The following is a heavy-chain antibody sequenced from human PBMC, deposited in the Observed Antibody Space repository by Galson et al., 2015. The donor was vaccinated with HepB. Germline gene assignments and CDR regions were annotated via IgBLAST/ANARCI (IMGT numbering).Heavy chain of an antibody. D-gene: IGHD1-26*01. J-gene: IGHJ4*02. CDR3: TRVVNGRFDFDY. Sequence: SLRLSCAASGFSFSGSGLHWVRQASGKGPEWVGRIKSTANSYATAYAALVKGRFTISRDESKNTAYLQMNSLKTEDTAVYYCTRVVNGRFDFDYWGQGTQVTVSS. CDR2: IKSTANSYAT. CDR1: GFSFSGSG. V-gene: IGHV3-73*01.